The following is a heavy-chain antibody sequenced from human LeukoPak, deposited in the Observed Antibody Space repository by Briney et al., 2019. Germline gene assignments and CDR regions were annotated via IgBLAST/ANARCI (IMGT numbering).Heavy chain of an antibody. V-gene: IGHV3-23*01. CDR2: ISASGTDT. CDR1: GFTLSNYA. D-gene: IGHD3-10*01. Sequence: SGGSLRLSRAASGFTLSNYATTWVRQAPGKGLEWVSAISASGTDTYYADSVKGRFTISRDTSKNTVYLQMNSLRDEDTAVYYCAKQLGSGNYYPTGEDYWGQGTLVTVSS. CDR3: AKQLGSGNYYPTGEDY. J-gene: IGHJ4*02.